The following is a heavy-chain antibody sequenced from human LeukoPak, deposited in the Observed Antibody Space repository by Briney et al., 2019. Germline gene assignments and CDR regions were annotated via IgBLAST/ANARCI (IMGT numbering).Heavy chain of an antibody. CDR3: ARDTYYTSGTYYIDYFDS. V-gene: IGHV4-59*11. CDR1: GGSMSSHY. D-gene: IGHD3-10*01. J-gene: IGHJ4*02. CDR2: ISHGGQT. Sequence: SETLSLTCTVSGGSMSSHYWSWVRLPPGKALEWIGYISHGGQTLSNPSLSSRVTISVDTSNNQFSLKLTSVTAADTAVYFCARDTYYTSGTYYIDYFDSWGQGALVTVSS.